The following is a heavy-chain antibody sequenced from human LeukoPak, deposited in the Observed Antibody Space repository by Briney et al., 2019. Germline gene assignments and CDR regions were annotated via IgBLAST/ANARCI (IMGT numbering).Heavy chain of an antibody. D-gene: IGHD3-10*01. Sequence: ASVKVSRKASGYTFTSYGVSWVRQAPGQGLEWMGWISAYNGNTNYAQKFQGRITMTTDTSTSTAYMELRSLRSDDTAVYYCARETYYYRSDGMDVWGQGTTVTVSS. CDR3: ARETYYYRSDGMDV. V-gene: IGHV1-18*01. CDR1: GYTFTSYG. CDR2: ISAYNGNT. J-gene: IGHJ6*02.